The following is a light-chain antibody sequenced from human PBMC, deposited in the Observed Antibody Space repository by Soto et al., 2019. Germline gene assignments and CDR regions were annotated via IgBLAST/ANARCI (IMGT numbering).Light chain of an antibody. J-gene: IGKJ1*01. CDR3: QQYGSSPPWT. Sequence: EIVLTQSPATPSDSAGDTANLSCXXXQSVSSSYLAWYQQKPGQAPRLLIYGASSRATGIPDRFSGSGSGTDFTLTISRLEPEDFAVYYCQQYGSSPPWTFGQGTKVDIK. V-gene: IGKV3-20*01. CDR1: QSVSSSY. CDR2: GAS.